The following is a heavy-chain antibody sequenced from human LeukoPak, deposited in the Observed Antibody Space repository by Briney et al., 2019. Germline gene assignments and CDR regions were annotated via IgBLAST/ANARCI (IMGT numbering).Heavy chain of an antibody. CDR3: ASHSGSYSHDAFDI. J-gene: IGHJ3*02. D-gene: IGHD1-26*01. CDR1: GYTFTGYY. CDR2: INPNSGGT. Sequence: GESLKISCKASGYTFTGYYMHWMRQAPGQGLEWMGWINPNSGGTNYAQKFQGRVTMTRDTSISTAYMELSRLRSDDTAVYYCASHSGSYSHDAFDIWGQGTMVTVSS. V-gene: IGHV1-2*02.